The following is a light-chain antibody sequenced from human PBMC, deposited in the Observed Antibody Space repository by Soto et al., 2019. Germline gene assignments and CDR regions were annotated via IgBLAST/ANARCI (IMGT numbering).Light chain of an antibody. CDR3: QVWDTGSDHLV. Sequence: YELTQPPSVAVAPGETASITCGGNNIGSKSVHWYQQKPGQAPVLVIYYDNDRPSGIPERFSGSNSGNTATLTISSVEAGDEADYYCQVWDTGSDHLVFGGGTKVTVL. V-gene: IGLV3-21*04. J-gene: IGLJ2*01. CDR1: NIGSKS. CDR2: YDN.